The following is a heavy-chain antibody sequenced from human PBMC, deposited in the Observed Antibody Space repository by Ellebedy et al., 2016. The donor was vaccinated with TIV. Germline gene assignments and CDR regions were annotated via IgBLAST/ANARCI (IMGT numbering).Heavy chain of an antibody. D-gene: IGHD6-13*01. V-gene: IGHV4-4*02. CDR2: IYHSGST. CDR1: GGSISSSNC. J-gene: IGHJ6*02. CDR3: ARVSVAAAVNYYYYGMDV. Sequence: SETLSLXCAVSGGSISSSNCWSWVRQPPGKGLEWIGEIYHSGSTNYNPSLKSRVTISVDKSKNQFSLKLSSVTAADTAVYYCARVSVAAAVNYYYYGMDVWGQGTTVTVSS.